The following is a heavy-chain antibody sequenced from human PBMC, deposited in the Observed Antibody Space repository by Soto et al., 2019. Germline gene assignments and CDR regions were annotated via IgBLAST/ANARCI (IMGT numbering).Heavy chain of an antibody. Sequence: PSETLSLTCTVSGGSISSGDYYWSWIRQPPGKGLEWIGYIYYSGSTNYNPSLKSRVTISVDTSKNQFSLKLSSVTAADTAVYYCARVRGRLLRFDPWGQGTLGTVSS. D-gene: IGHD2-15*01. V-gene: IGHV4-30-4*01. CDR3: ARVRGRLLRFDP. CDR1: GGSISSGDYY. J-gene: IGHJ5*02. CDR2: IYYSGST.